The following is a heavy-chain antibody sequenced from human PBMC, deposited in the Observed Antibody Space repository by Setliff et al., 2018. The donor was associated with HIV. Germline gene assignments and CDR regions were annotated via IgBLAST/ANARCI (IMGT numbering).Heavy chain of an antibody. CDR1: GGSISSRDYY. Sequence: ASETLSLTCTVSGGSISSRDYYWGWIRQPPGKGLQWIGNIYYTGGPSYNPSLKSRVTISVDTSKNHFSLRLNSVTAADTAVSFCARAPRYYRGWYIPEYFDNWGEGTLVTVSS. CDR3: ARAPRYYRGWYIPEYFDN. J-gene: IGHJ4*02. D-gene: IGHD6-19*01. CDR2: IYYTGGP. V-gene: IGHV4-39*02.